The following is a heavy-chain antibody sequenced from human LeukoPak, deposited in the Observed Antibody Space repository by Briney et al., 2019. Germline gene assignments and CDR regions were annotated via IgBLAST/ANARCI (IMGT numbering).Heavy chain of an antibody. J-gene: IGHJ4*02. CDR1: GFTFTSST. V-gene: IGHV1-58*02. CDR2: IVVSSGNK. D-gene: IGHD3-10*01. Sequence: ASVKVSCKASGFTFTSSTIQWVRQARGQRLEWIGCIVVSSGNKNYAQKFQERVIITRDMSTTTVYMELSSLRSEDTAVYYCAGTPWFGELTLDYWGQGTLVTVSS. CDR3: AGTPWFGELTLDY.